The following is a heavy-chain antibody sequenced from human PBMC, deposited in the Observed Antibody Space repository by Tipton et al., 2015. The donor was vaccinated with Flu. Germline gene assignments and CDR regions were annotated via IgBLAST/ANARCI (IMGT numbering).Heavy chain of an antibody. Sequence: TLSLTCAVSGYSISSGYYWGWIRQPPGKGLEWIGSIYHSGSTYYNPSLKSRVTISVDTSKNQFSLKLSSVTAADTAVYYCAREADDSSGSYDYWGQGTLVTVSS. CDR2: IYHSGST. D-gene: IGHD3-22*01. J-gene: IGHJ4*02. CDR1: GYSISSGYY. CDR3: AREADDSSGSYDY. V-gene: IGHV4-38-2*02.